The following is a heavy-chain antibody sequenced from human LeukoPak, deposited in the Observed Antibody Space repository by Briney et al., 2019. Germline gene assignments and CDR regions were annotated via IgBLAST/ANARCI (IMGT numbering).Heavy chain of an antibody. CDR3: ARDRTAVAGGHNWFDP. D-gene: IGHD6-19*01. CDR1: GYTFTSYY. CDR2: INPSGGST. J-gene: IGHJ5*02. Sequence: ASVKVSCKASGYTFTSYYMHWVRQAPGQGLEWMGIINPSGGSTSYAQKFQGRVTMTRDTSTSTVYMELSSLRSEDTAVYYCARDRTAVAGGHNWFDPWGQGTLVTVSS. V-gene: IGHV1-46*01.